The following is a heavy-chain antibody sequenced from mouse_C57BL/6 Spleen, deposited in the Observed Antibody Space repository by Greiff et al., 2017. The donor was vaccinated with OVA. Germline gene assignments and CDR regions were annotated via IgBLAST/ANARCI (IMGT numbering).Heavy chain of an antibody. J-gene: IGHJ3*01. D-gene: IGHD3-2*02. CDR1: GYTFTSYW. V-gene: IGHV1-55*01. Sequence: QVQLQQPGAELVKPGASVKMSCKASGYTFTSYWITWVKQRPGQGLEWIGDIYPGSGSTNYNEKFKSKATLTVDTSSSTAYMQLSSLTSEDSAVYYCAREETAQTLFAYWGQGTLVTVSA. CDR3: AREETAQTLFAY. CDR2: IYPGSGST.